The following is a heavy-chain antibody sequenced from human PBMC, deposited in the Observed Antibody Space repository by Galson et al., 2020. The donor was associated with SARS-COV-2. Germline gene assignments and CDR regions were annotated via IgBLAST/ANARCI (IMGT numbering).Heavy chain of an antibody. Sequence: GGSLRLSCKGSGYSFTTYWIGWVRQMPGKGLEWMGIIYPGDSDTPYSPSFHGQVTISADKSITTAYLQWSSLKASDTAMYYCARLGSAGQQLVVWEGWDYWGQGTLVTVSS. D-gene: IGHD2-8*02. CDR3: ARLGSAGQQLVVWEGWDY. CDR1: GYSFTTYW. V-gene: IGHV5-51*01. J-gene: IGHJ4*02. CDR2: IYPGDSDT.